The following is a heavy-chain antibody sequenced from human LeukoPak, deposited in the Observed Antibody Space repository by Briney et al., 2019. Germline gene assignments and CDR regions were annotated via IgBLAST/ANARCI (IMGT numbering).Heavy chain of an antibody. CDR1: GFTFSSFA. CDR3: AKRIDIAVVPEAATHQAFDV. V-gene: IGHV3-23*01. D-gene: IGHD2-2*01. Sequence: GGSLRLSCAASGFTFSSFAMSWVRQAPGKGLEWVSSVSPGGVSPNHADSVKGRFTVSRDDSLNTLYLQMNSLRVDDTAVYYCAKRIDIAVVPEAATHQAFDVWGQGTMVTVSS. J-gene: IGHJ3*01. CDR2: VSPGGVSP.